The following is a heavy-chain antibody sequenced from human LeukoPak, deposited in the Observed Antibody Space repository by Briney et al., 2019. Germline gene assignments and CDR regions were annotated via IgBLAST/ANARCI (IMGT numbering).Heavy chain of an antibody. D-gene: IGHD3-3*01. J-gene: IGHJ4*02. V-gene: IGHV3-30*02. CDR2: IRYDGSNK. Sequence: GGSLRLSCAASGFTFSSYGMHWVRQAPGKGLEWVAFIRYDGSNKYYADSVKGRFTISRDNSKNTLYLQMNSLRAEDTAVYYCAKYTYYDFWSGYDFDYWGQGTLVTVSS. CDR1: GFTFSSYG. CDR3: AKYTYYDFWSGYDFDY.